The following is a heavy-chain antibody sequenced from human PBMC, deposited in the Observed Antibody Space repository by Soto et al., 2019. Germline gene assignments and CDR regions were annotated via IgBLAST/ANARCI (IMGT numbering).Heavy chain of an antibody. CDR2: FDPEDGET. V-gene: IGHV1-24*01. CDR3: ATGVITFGGVIVQHFDY. Sequence: ASVKVSCKVSGYTLTELSMHWVRQAPGKGLEWMGGFDPEDGETIYAQKFQGRVTMTEDTSTDTVYMELSSLRSEDTAVYYCATGVITFGGVIVQHFDYWGQGTLVTVSS. D-gene: IGHD3-16*02. CDR1: GYTLTELS. J-gene: IGHJ4*02.